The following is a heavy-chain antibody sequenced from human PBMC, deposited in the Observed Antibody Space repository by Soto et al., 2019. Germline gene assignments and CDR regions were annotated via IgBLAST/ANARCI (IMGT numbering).Heavy chain of an antibody. J-gene: IGHJ4*02. Sequence: QVQLVESGGGLVEPRGSLRLSCAASGFTFSDYYMSWIRQAPGKGLEWLSYISSSGATIYYVYSVKGRFTISRDNAKNSQYLQMDRLRAEDTAVYYCARDGVLATGPIDYWGPGTLVTVSS. D-gene: IGHD5-12*01. CDR3: ARDGVLATGPIDY. CDR1: GFTFSDYY. V-gene: IGHV3-11*01. CDR2: ISSSGATI.